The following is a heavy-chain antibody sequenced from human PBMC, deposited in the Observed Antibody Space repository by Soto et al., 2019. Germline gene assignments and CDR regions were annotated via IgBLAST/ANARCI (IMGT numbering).Heavy chain of an antibody. Sequence: EVQLLESGGGLVQPGGSLRLSCAASGFTFSSYAMTWVRQAPGKGLEWVAAISGSGSSTYHADSVKGRFTISRDNSKNTVYLQMNSLRAEDTAVYYCAKDIPLLWFGELLVGGMDVWGQGTTVTVSS. CDR1: GFTFSSYA. CDR3: AKDIPLLWFGELLVGGMDV. J-gene: IGHJ6*02. V-gene: IGHV3-23*01. D-gene: IGHD3-10*01. CDR2: ISGSGSST.